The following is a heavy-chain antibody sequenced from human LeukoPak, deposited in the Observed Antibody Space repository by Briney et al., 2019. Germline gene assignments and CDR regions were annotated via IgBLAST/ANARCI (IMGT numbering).Heavy chain of an antibody. Sequence: GGSLRLSCAASGFTFSSYGMHWVRQAPGKGLEWVAFIRYDGSNKYYADSVKGRFTISRDNSKNTLYLQMNSLRAEDTAVYYCAKDSKDLNVLLWFGESTFIDYWGQGTLVTVSS. D-gene: IGHD3-10*01. CDR1: GFTFSSYG. J-gene: IGHJ4*02. CDR3: AKDSKDLNVLLWFGESTFIDY. V-gene: IGHV3-30*02. CDR2: IRYDGSNK.